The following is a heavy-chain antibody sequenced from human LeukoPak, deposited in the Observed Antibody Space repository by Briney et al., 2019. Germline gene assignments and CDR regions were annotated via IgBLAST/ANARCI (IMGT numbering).Heavy chain of an antibody. CDR2: ISGSGGST. J-gene: IGHJ4*02. CDR1: GFTFSSYA. Sequence: GGSLRLSCAASGFTFSSYAMSWVRQAPGKGLEWVSAISGSGGSTYYADSVKGRFTISRDNSKNTLYLQMNSLRAEDTAVYYCAKVETIATAGHIDYWGQGTLVTVSS. D-gene: IGHD6-13*01. CDR3: AKVETIATAGHIDY. V-gene: IGHV3-23*01.